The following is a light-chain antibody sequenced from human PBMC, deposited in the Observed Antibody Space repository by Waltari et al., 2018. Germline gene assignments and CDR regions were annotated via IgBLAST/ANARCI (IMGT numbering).Light chain of an antibody. CDR3: SSYTSTHIPFV. CDR2: EVN. CDR1: SSDVGAYDF. J-gene: IGLJ1*01. Sequence: QSALTQPASVSGSPGQSITISCTGTSSDVGAYDFVSWYQHHPGKVPKVIIYEVNNRPSGVSSRFSASNSGNTASLTISGLQAEDEADYYCSSYTSTHIPFVFGTGTKVTVL. V-gene: IGLV2-14*01.